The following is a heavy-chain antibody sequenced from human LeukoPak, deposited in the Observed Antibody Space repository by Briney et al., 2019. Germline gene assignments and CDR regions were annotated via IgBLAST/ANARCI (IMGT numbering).Heavy chain of an antibody. CDR1: GCTFTTHH. J-gene: IGHJ4*02. V-gene: IGHV1-46*01. CDR2: INPSDGTT. CDR3: ARLNCDDDCHNSIY. Sequence: ASVKASCKAFGCTFTTHHVHWVRQAPGQGLEWMGIINPSDGTTRYAQNFQGRVTMARDTSTNTVYMEVTSLTSDDTAVYYCARLNCDDDCHNSIYWGQGTLITVSS. D-gene: IGHD2-21*01.